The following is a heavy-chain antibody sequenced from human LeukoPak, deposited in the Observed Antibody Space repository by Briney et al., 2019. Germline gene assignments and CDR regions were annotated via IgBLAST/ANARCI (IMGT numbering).Heavy chain of an antibody. D-gene: IGHD3-10*01. V-gene: IGHV3-23*01. CDR1: GFSFSSYA. J-gene: IGHJ4*02. CDR3: AKAGSTAWTAVDY. Sequence: PGGSLRLSCAASGFSFSSYAMSWVRQAPGKGLEWGSSISDSSASTYYADSVKGRFTISRDNSKNTLYLQMSSLRADDTAVYYCAKAGSTAWTAVDYWGQGTLVTVSS. CDR2: ISDSSAST.